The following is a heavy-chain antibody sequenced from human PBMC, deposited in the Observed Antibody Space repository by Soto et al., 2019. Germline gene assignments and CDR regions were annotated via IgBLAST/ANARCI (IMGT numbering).Heavy chain of an antibody. J-gene: IGHJ4*02. V-gene: IGHV1-46*01. CDR3: ARAVEMATMAYYFDS. CDR2: INPSGGST. CDR1: GYTFTSYY. Sequence: ASVKVSCKASGYTFTSYYMHWVRQAPGQGLEWMGIINPSGGSTSYAQKFQGRVTMTRDTSTSTVYMELSSLRSEDTAVYYCARAVEMATMAYYFDSWGQGTLVTVSS. D-gene: IGHD5-12*01.